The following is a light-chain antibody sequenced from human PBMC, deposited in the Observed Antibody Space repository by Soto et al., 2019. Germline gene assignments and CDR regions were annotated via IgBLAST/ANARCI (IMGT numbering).Light chain of an antibody. CDR1: SSDVGGYNY. CDR2: DVS. Sequence: QSALTQPACVSGSPGQSITISCTGTSSDVGGYNYVSWYQQHPGKAPKLMIYDVSNRPSGVSNRFSGSKSGNTASLTISGLQSEDEADYYCSSYTSSSTLLGFGTGTKLTVL. V-gene: IGLV2-14*01. J-gene: IGLJ1*01. CDR3: SSYTSSSTLLG.